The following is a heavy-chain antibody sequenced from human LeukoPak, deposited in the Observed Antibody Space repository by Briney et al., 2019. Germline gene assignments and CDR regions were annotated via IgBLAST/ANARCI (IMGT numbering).Heavy chain of an antibody. J-gene: IGHJ4*02. CDR2: ISSSSSTI. Sequence: GGSLRLSCAASGFTFSSYSMNWVRQAPGKGLEWVSYISSSSSTIYYADSVKGRFTISRDNAKNSLYLQMNSLKASDTAMYYCARPGGYYYDSYFDYWGQGTLVTVSS. V-gene: IGHV3-48*04. D-gene: IGHD3-22*01. CDR3: ARPGGYYYDSYFDY. CDR1: GFTFSSYS.